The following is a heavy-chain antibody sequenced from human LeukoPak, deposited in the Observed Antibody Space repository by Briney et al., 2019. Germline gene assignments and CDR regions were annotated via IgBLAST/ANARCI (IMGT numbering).Heavy chain of an antibody. Sequence: GGSLRLSCAASGFAFNSYGMHWIRQAPGKGLEWVALIWYDGSNQDYIDSVKGRFTISRDNSKNTLYLQMSSPRADDAAVYYCARFNGGDSTGCFDLWGRGTLVTVSS. CDR2: IWYDGSNQ. J-gene: IGHJ2*01. D-gene: IGHD4-23*01. CDR1: GFAFNSYG. V-gene: IGHV3-33*01. CDR3: ARFNGGDSTGCFDL.